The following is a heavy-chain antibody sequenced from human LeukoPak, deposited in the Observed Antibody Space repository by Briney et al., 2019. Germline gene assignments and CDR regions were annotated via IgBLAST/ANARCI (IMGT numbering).Heavy chain of an antibody. CDR1: GFKVETHN. Sequence: GGSLRLSCAASGFKVETHNMAWVRQAPGKELEWVSVIYSAESTHYAESVKGRFTISRDTSKNTVFLQMNSLSAEDTAVYFCARDATLTGDLYYFDYWGQGTLVTVSS. J-gene: IGHJ4*02. D-gene: IGHD7-27*01. V-gene: IGHV3-53*01. CDR3: ARDATLTGDLYYFDY. CDR2: IYSAEST.